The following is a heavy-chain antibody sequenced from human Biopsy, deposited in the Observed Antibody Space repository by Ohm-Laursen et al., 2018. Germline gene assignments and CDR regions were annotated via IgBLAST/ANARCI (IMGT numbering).Heavy chain of an antibody. D-gene: IGHD3-10*01. CDR3: AADSGSGSHFRFDY. J-gene: IGHJ4*02. CDR1: GYTFPNYY. V-gene: IGHV1-46*01. CDR2: INPSGSDA. Sequence: ASVKVSCKASGYTFPNYYMHWVRQAPGQGLEWMGIINPSGSDATYAQKFQGRVNMTRDTSTSTTYMDMSSLISEDTAVYYCAADSGSGSHFRFDYWGQGALVSVSS.